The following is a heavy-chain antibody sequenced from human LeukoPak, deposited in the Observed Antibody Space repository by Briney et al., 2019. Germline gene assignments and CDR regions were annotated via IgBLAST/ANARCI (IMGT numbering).Heavy chain of an antibody. CDR2: IYPGDSDI. CDR1: GYTFTSHW. J-gene: IGHJ4*02. CDR3: ARGYRLDS. Sequence: KPGESLKISCKGSGYTFTSHWIAWVRQMPGKDLEWMGIIYPGDSDIRYSPSFQGQVTISADKSISTAYLQWSSLKASDTAMYYCARGYRLDSWGQGTLVTVSS. V-gene: IGHV5-51*01. D-gene: IGHD3-16*02.